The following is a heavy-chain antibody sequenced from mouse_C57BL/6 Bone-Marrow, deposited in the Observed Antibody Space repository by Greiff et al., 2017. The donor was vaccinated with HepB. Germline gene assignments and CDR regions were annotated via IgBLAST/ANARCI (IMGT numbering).Heavy chain of an antibody. J-gene: IGHJ2*01. CDR1: GYTFTNYW. CDR2: IYPGGGYT. Sequence: VQLQQSGAELVRPGTSVKMSCKASGYTFTNYWIGWAKQRPGHGLEWIGDIYPGGGYTNYNDKFKGKATLTADKSSSTAYMQFSSLTSEDSAIYYCARRSPYYYGSSYGYWGQGTTLTVSS. V-gene: IGHV1-63*01. CDR3: ARRSPYYYGSSYGY. D-gene: IGHD1-1*01.